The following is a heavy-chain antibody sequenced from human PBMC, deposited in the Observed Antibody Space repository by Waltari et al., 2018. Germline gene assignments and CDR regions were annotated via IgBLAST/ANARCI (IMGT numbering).Heavy chain of an antibody. CDR3: ARVGDYHGSGRFGLDV. Sequence: QAQLHQWGAGLLKPSETLSLTCAVSGGSFSGYFWSWIRQSPGKGLEWIDEINRDGTANYNPSLKSRVGMSVDTIKSQISLSLSSVTAADAAVYYCARVGDYHGSGRFGLDVWGRGTRVTVSS. J-gene: IGHJ6*02. D-gene: IGHD3-10*01. CDR1: GGSFSGYF. V-gene: IGHV4-34*01. CDR2: INRDGTA.